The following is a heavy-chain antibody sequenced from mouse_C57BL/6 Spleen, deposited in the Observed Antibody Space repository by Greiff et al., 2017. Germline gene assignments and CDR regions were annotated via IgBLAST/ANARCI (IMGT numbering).Heavy chain of an antibody. CDR2: ISGGGGNT. J-gene: IGHJ2*01. CDR1: GFTFSSYT. CDR3: ARHNCNFYSFDN. D-gene: IGHD2-1*01. V-gene: IGHV5-9*01. Sequence: EVKVEESGGGLVKPGGSLKLSCAASGFTFSSYTMSWVRQTPEKRLEWVATISGGGGNTYYPDSVKGRFTISRDNAKNTLYLQMSSLRSEDTALYNCARHNCNFYSFDNWGQGTPLTVSS.